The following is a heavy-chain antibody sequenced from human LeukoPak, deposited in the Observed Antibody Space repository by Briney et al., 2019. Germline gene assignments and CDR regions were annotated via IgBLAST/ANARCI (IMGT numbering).Heavy chain of an antibody. CDR3: ARLLRASSPRNVDIVATIRRNWFDP. J-gene: IGHJ5*02. Sequence: SETLSLTCAVYGGSFSSYYWGWIRQPPGKGLEWIGSIYYSGSTYYNPSLKSRVTISVDTSKNQFSLKLSSVTAADTAVYYCARLLRASSPRNVDIVATIRRNWFDPWGQGTLVTVSS. D-gene: IGHD5-12*01. CDR1: GGSFSSYY. CDR2: IYYSGST. V-gene: IGHV4-34*01.